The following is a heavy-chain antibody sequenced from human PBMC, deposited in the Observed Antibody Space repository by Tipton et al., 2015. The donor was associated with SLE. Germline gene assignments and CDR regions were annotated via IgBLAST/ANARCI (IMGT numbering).Heavy chain of an antibody. CDR2: INHSGST. V-gene: IGHV4-34*01. CDR3: ARGRSAVPNWFDP. J-gene: IGHJ5*02. CDR1: GGSFSGYY. D-gene: IGHD2-2*01. Sequence: TLSLTCAVYGGSFSGYYCSWIRQPPGKGLEWIGEINHSGSTNYNPSLKSRVTISVDTSKNQFSLKLSSVTAADTAVYYCARGRSAVPNWFDPWGQGTLVTVSS.